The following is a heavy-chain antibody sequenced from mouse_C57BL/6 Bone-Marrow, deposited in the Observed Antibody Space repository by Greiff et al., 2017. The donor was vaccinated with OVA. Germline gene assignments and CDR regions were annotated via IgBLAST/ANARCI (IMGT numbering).Heavy chain of an antibody. CDR3: AREAIYCGKYGGFAY. Sequence: QVQLKQPGAELVKPGASVQLSCKASGYTFTSYWLHWVKQRPGQGLEWIGMIHPNSGSTNYNEKFKSKATLTVDKSSSTAYMQLSSLTSEDSAVYCGAREAIYCGKYGGFAYWGQGTLVTGSA. CDR1: GYTFTSYW. CDR2: IHPNSGST. J-gene: IGHJ3*01. V-gene: IGHV1-64*01. D-gene: IGHD2-1*01.